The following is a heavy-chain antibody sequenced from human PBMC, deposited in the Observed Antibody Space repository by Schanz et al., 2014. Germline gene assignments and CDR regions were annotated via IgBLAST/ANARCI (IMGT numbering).Heavy chain of an antibody. CDR2: ISHNSHYT. CDR3: VRDYNWGFDN. Sequence: AQVVESGGGLVKPGGSLRLSCVASGFTFSDYYMSWIRQAPGKGLEWVSYISHNSHYTNYADSVKGRFTISRDNAKSSLYLQMSSLRDEDTAIYYCVRDYNWGFDNWGQGTLVTVSS. D-gene: IGHD7-27*01. V-gene: IGHV3-11*06. J-gene: IGHJ4*02. CDR1: GFTFSDYY.